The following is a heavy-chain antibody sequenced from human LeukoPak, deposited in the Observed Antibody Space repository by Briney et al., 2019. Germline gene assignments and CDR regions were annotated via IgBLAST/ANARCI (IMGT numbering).Heavy chain of an antibody. CDR3: ASFPQRGYSAS. J-gene: IGHJ4*02. Sequence: PSETLSLTCTVSGGSISSYYWSWIRQPPGKGLEWIGYIYYSGSTNYNPSLKSRVTISVDTSKNQFSLKLSSVTAADTAVYYCASFPQRGYSASWGQGTLVTVSS. CDR1: GGSISSYY. D-gene: IGHD5-12*01. CDR2: IYYSGST. V-gene: IGHV4-59*01.